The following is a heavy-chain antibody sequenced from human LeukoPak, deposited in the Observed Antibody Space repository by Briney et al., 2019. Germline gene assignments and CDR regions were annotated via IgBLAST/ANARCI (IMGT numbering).Heavy chain of an antibody. CDR3: ARVYRWAFDY. CDR1: GGSFSGYY. CDR2: IDYSGST. Sequence: SETLPHTRAVYGGSFSGYYWNWIRQPPGKGLEWIGYIDYSGSTNYYPSLKSRVTISVDTSKNQFFLEMRSVTAADTAVYYCARVYRWAFDYWGERTLPTVSS. V-gene: IGHV4-59*01. J-gene: IGHJ4*02. D-gene: IGHD4-23*01.